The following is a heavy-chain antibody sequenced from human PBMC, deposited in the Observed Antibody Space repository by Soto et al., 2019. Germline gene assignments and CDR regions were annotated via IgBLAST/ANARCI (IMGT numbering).Heavy chain of an antibody. Sequence: PGESLKISCKASGYSFTSYWMAWVRQMPGKGLEYMGLFHPGDSDTRYSPSFQGQVTFSADKSITTAYLQWSSLKASDTAMYYCASQFRYSGYEYGYDYWGQGTLVTVSS. CDR2: FHPGDSDT. D-gene: IGHD5-12*01. CDR1: GYSFTSYW. CDR3: ASQFRYSGYEYGYDY. V-gene: IGHV5-51*01. J-gene: IGHJ4*02.